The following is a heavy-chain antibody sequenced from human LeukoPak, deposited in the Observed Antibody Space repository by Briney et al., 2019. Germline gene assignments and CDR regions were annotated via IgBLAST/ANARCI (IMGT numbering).Heavy chain of an antibody. Sequence: ASVKVSCKASGYTFTSYYMHWVRQAPGQGLEWMGIINPSGGSTSYAQKFQGRVTMTRDTSTSTVYMELSSLRSEDTAVYYCARDLYPYGDYVFFDYWGLGTLVTVSS. CDR3: ARDLYPYGDYVFFDY. J-gene: IGHJ4*02. CDR2: INPSGGST. V-gene: IGHV1-46*01. D-gene: IGHD4-17*01. CDR1: GYTFTSYY.